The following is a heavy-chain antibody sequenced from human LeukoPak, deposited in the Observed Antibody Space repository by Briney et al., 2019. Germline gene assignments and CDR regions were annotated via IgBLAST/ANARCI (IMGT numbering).Heavy chain of an antibody. CDR2: IIPIFGTA. J-gene: IGHJ6*03. D-gene: IGHD5-12*01. CDR3: ARADSGYDNYYNYYMDV. CDR1: GGTFSSYA. Sequence: SVKVSCKASGGTFSSYAISWVRQAPGQGLEWMGGIIPIFGTANYAQKFQGRVTITADESTSTAYMELSSLRSVDTAVYYCARADSGYDNYYNYYMDVWGKGTTVTVSS. V-gene: IGHV1-69*13.